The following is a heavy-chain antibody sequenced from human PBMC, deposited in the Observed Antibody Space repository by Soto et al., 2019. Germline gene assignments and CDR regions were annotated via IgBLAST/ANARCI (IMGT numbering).Heavy chain of an antibody. CDR2: ISGYNGNT. CDR1: GYTFISYG. CDR3: AIDLGAQIVDY. Sequence: QVQLVQSGAEVKKPGASVKVSCKASGYTFISYGISWVRQAPGQGLEWMGWISGYNGNTKYAQKLQGRVTMTTDTSTSKADRELRSLRSDDTAVYYCAIDLGAQIVDYWGQGTLVTVSS. J-gene: IGHJ4*02. D-gene: IGHD1-26*01. V-gene: IGHV1-18*01.